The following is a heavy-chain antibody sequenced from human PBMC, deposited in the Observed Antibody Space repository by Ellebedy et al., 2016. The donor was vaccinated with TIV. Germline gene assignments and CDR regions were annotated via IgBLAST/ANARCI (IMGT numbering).Heavy chain of an antibody. CDR1: GYTFTSYY. D-gene: IGHD6-19*01. V-gene: IGHV1-46*01. J-gene: IGHJ4*02. Sequence: ASVKVSCKASGYTFTSYYMHWVRQAPGQGLGWMGIINPSGGSTSYAQKFQGRVTMTRDTPISTAYMELSRLRSDDTAVYYCAEGLESSGWYWYWGQGTLVTVSS. CDR3: AEGLESSGWYWY. CDR2: INPSGGST.